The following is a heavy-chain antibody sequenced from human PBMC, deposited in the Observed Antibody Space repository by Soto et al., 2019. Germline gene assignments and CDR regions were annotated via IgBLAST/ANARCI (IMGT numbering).Heavy chain of an antibody. V-gene: IGHV3-9*01. CDR1: GFTFDDYV. D-gene: IGHD3-16*01. CDR2: ISWNRGNI. CDR3: ARGLSAVPSYLDY. J-gene: IGHJ4*02. Sequence: EVQMVECGGGLVQPGRSLRLSYVASGFTFDDYVMHWVSQVPGKGMEWVSGISWNRGNIDYADSVKGRFTISRDNAMNSMYLQMNSLRPEDTALYYCARGLSAVPSYLDYWRQGTLVTVSS.